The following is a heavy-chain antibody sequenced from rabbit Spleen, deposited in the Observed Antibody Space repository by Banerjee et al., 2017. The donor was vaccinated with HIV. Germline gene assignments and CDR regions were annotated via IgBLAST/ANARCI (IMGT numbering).Heavy chain of an antibody. CDR3: VRDTWNFNL. Sequence: SWVRQAPGKGLEWIGYIDPVFGSTYYASWVNGRFTISRHNAQNTLYLQLNSLTAADTATYFCVRDTWNFNLWGQGTLVTVS. V-gene: IGHV1S7*01. CDR2: IDPVFGST. J-gene: IGHJ4*01. D-gene: IGHD3-1*01.